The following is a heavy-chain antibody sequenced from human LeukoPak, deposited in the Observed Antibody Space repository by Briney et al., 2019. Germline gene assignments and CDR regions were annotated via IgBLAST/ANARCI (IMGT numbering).Heavy chain of an antibody. D-gene: IGHD3-10*01. CDR1: GFTFSTYG. J-gene: IGHJ4*02. CDR2: ISGSGGTT. Sequence: PGGSLRLSCAASGFTFSTYGMSWVRQAPGKGLEWVSAISGSGGTTYYADSVKARFIISRDNSKNTLYLQMNSLRAEDTAVYYCAKGGFDWFGDDYWGQGTLVTVSS. V-gene: IGHV3-23*01. CDR3: AKGGFDWFGDDY.